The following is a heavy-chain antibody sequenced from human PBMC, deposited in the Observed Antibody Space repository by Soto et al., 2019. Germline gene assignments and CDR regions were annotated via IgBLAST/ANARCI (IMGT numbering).Heavy chain of an antibody. V-gene: IGHV4-4*02. CDR1: GDSIKSRHW. D-gene: IGHD3-3*02. Sequence: SETMSLTCAVSGDSIKSRHWWNLVRQPAGKVLELIGQISHNVSTNYNPSLTSRVTISVDKSKNHFSLKLTSVTAADTAVYYCSARHFWSGSWIDRRLDYWGQGTLVTVSS. CDR2: ISHNVST. CDR3: SARHFWSGSWIDRRLDY. J-gene: IGHJ4*02.